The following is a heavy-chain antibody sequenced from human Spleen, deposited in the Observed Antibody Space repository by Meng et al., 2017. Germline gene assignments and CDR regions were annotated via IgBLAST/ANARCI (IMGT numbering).Heavy chain of an antibody. Sequence: QGWMVHFGAEVKKPGAAVKVSCDAFGYTLSSDGFSWVRQAPGQGLEWLGWINVYNGKTDYALKFQDRVTMTTDTFTNTAYMELRSLRSDDTAVYYCATRGNPYLNCWGQGTLVTVSS. V-gene: IGHV1-18*01. J-gene: IGHJ4*02. CDR1: GYTLSSDG. CDR2: INVYNGKT. CDR3: ATRGNPYLNC.